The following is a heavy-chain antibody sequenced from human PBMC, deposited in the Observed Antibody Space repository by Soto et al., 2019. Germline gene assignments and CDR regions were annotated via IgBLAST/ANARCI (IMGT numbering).Heavy chain of an antibody. V-gene: IGHV4-59*01. CDR3: ARDRWDYGGNYYYGMDV. D-gene: IGHD4-17*01. CDR1: VGSISSYY. CDR2: IYYSGST. J-gene: IGHJ6*02. Sequence: PSETLSLTCTVSVGSISSYYWSWIRQPPGKGLEWIGYIYYSGSTNYNPSLKSRVTISVDTSKNQFSLKLSSVTAADTAVYYCARDRWDYGGNYYYGMDVWGQGTTVTVSS.